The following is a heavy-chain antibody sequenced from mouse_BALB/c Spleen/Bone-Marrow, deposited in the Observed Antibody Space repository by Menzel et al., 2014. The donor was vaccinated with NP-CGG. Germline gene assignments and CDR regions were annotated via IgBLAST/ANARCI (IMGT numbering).Heavy chain of an antibody. D-gene: IGHD2-3*01. V-gene: IGHV6-6*02. CDR1: GFTFSNYW. Sequence: EVQGVESGGGLVQPGGSMKLPCVASGFTFSNYWMNWVRQSPEKGLEWVAEIRLKSNNYATHYAESVKGRFTISRDDSKSSVYLQMNNLRAEDTGIYYCTSMRRRGFAYWGQGTLVTVSA. CDR3: TSMRRRGFAY. J-gene: IGHJ3*01. CDR2: IRLKSNNYAT.